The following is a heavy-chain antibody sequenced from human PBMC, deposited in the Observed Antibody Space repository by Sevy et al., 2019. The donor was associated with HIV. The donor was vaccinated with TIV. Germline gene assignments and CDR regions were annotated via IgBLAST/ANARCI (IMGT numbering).Heavy chain of an antibody. CDR2: IIPIFGTT. CDR1: GGTFSNYA. D-gene: IGHD2-2*01. J-gene: IGHJ4*02. V-gene: IGHV1-69*05. Sequence: ASVKVSCKASGGTFSNYALSWVRQAPGQGLEWMGGIIPIFGTTNFAQTFQGRVTITTDESTSTAYMELSSLRSADTAVYYCARTPLGRIPGATDLYFDNWGQGTLVTVSS. CDR3: ARTPLGRIPGATDLYFDN.